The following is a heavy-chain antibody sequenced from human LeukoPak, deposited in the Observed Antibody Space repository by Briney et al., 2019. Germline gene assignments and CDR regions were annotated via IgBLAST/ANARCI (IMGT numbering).Heavy chain of an antibody. J-gene: IGHJ4*02. Sequence: PSETLSLTCAVYGGPFSGYYWSWIRRPPGKGLEWIGEINHSGSTNYNPSLKSRVTISVDTSKNQFSLKLSSVTAADTAVYYCARRDIWGQETLVTVSS. V-gene: IGHV4-34*01. CDR3: ARRDI. CDR2: INHSGST. CDR1: GGPFSGYY.